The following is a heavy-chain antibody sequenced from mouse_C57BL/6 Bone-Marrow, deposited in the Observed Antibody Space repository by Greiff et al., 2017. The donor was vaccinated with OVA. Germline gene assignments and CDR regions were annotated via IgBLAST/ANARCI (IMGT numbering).Heavy chain of an antibody. V-gene: IGHV1-19*01. CDR3: AGSNYGFAY. D-gene: IGHD2-5*01. CDR1: GYTFTDYY. CDR2: INPYNGGT. J-gene: IGHJ3*01. Sequence: EVKLMESGPVLVKPGASVKMSCKASGYTFTDYYMNWVKQSHGKSLEWIGVINPYNGGTSYNQKFKGKATLTVDKSSSTAYMELNSLTSEDSAVYYCAGSNYGFAYWGQGTLVTVSA.